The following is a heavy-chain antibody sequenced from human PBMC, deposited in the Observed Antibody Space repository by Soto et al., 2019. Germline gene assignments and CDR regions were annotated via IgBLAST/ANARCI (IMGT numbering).Heavy chain of an antibody. CDR1: GGTFSSYA. D-gene: IGHD2-15*01. CDR3: ARDVEVAAPEGFDP. Sequence: ASVKVSCKASGGTFSSYAISWVRQAPGQGLEWMGGIIPIFGTANYAQKFQGGVTITADESTSTAYMELSSLRSEDTAVYYCARDVEVAAPEGFDPWGQGTLVTVSS. V-gene: IGHV1-69*13. J-gene: IGHJ5*02. CDR2: IIPIFGTA.